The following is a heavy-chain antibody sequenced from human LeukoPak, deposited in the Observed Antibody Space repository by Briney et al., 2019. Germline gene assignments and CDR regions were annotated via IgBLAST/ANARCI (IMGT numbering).Heavy chain of an antibody. J-gene: IGHJ4*02. D-gene: IGHD2-15*01. V-gene: IGHV3-21*01. CDR3: ARDPGLLIYDY. CDR1: GFTFSNYS. CDR2: ISSSSSYI. Sequence: PGGSLRLSCAASGFTFSNYSMNWVRQAPGKGLEWVSSISSSSSYIYYADSVKGRFTISRDNAKNSLYLQMNGLRAEDTAVYYCARDPGLLIYDYWGQGTLVTVSS.